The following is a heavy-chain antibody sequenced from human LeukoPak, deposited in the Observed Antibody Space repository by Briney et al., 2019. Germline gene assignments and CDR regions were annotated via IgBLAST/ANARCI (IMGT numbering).Heavy chain of an antibody. CDR1: GFTFSNYG. CDR3: AELGITMIGGV. Sequence: GGSLRLSCAASGFTFSNYGMHWVRQAPGKGLEWVSFISYDGSNKYYADSVKGRFTISRDNSKNTLYLQMNSLRAEDTAVYYCAELGITMIGGVWGKGTTVTISS. V-gene: IGHV3-30*18. D-gene: IGHD3-10*02. J-gene: IGHJ6*04. CDR2: ISYDGSNK.